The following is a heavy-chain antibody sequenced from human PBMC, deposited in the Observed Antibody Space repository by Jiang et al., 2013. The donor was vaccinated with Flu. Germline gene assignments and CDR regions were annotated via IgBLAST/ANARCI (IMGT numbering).Heavy chain of an antibody. V-gene: IGHV4-59*08. CDR2: IYYRGTT. D-gene: IGHD4-17*01. J-gene: IGHJ4*02. CDR3: ARHRYGDNYFRD. CDR1: GDSFNIYY. Sequence: GPGLVKPSETLSLTCTVSGDSFNIYYWSWIRQPPGKGLEWIGYIYYRGTTYYNPSLKSRVTMSVDTSKTQFSLKLSSVTAADTAVYYCARHRYGDNYFRDWGQGTLVTVSS.